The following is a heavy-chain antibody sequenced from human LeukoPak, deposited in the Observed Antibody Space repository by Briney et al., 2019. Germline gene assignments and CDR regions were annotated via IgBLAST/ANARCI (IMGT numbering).Heavy chain of an antibody. V-gene: IGHV4-39*01. D-gene: IGHD1-26*01. CDR3: ASWGGSYDYYYYGMDV. CDR2: IYYSGST. Sequence: SETLSLTCTVSGGSISSSSYYWGWLRQPPGKGLEWIGSIYYSGSTYYNPSLKSRATISVDTSKNQFSLKLSSVTAADTAVYYCASWGGSYDYYYYGMDVWGQGTTVTVSS. J-gene: IGHJ6*02. CDR1: GGSISSSSYY.